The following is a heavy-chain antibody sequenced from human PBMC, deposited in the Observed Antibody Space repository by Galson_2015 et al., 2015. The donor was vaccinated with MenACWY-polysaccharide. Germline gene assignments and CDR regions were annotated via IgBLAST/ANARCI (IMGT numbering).Heavy chain of an antibody. CDR3: ARDSGRTGSLDY. V-gene: IGHV3-30-3*01. CDR2: ISNDGSNK. CDR1: GFTFSTYT. J-gene: IGHJ4*02. D-gene: IGHD1-26*01. Sequence: SLRLSCAASGFTFSTYTVHWVRQAPGKGLEWVAVISNDGSNKYYADSVKGRFTISRDNSKNTLCLQMNSLRDEDTAVYYCARDSGRTGSLDYWGRGTLVTVSS.